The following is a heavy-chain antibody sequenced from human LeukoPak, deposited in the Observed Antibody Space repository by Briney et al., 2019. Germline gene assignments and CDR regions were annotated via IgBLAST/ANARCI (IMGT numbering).Heavy chain of an antibody. CDR3: ARDRAAIRY. CDR2: IKQDGSEK. J-gene: IGHJ4*02. Sequence: GGSLRLSCAASGFTFSNFWMGWVRQAPGKGVEWVANIKQDGSEKDYVESVKGRFTISRDNAKNSLYLQMNSLRAEDTAVYYCARDRAAIRYWGQGTLVTVSS. D-gene: IGHD2-2*02. V-gene: IGHV3-7*01. CDR1: GFTFSNFW.